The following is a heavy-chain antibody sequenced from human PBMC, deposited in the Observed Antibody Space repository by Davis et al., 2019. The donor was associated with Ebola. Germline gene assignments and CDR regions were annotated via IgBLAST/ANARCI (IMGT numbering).Heavy chain of an antibody. CDR2: IYYSGST. CDR3: ARHQGSDSYSYLDY. CDR1: GGSIRSSTYY. J-gene: IGHJ4*02. Sequence: PSETLSLTCTVSGGSIRSSTYYWGWIRQPPGKGLEWIGSIYYSGSTFYNPSLKSRITISVDTSKNHFSLNLRSVTAADTAVYYCARHQGSDSYSYLDYWGQGTLVTVS. D-gene: IGHD2-21*02. V-gene: IGHV4-39*01.